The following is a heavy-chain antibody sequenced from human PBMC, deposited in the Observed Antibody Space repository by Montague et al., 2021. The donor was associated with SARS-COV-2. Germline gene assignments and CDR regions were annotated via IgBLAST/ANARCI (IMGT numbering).Heavy chain of an antibody. CDR3: ARDPIYDSGSSNYFDP. CDR1: GYSFPTYW. D-gene: IGHD3-10*01. J-gene: IGHJ5*02. Sequence: QSGAEVKKPGESLKISCKASGYSFPTYWIGWVRQMPGKGLEWMGAIYPRDSDTRYSPSFQGQVTISVDKSISTAYLQWSSLKASDTAMYYCARDPIYDSGSSNYFDPWGQGTLVTVSS. V-gene: IGHV5-51*03. CDR2: IYPRDSDT.